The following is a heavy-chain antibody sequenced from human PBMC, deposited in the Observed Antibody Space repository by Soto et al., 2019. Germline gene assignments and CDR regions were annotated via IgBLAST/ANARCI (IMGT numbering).Heavy chain of an antibody. CDR1: GYAFTSYY. CDR3: AREGDSSSWYLDYYYYYGMDV. J-gene: IGHJ6*02. D-gene: IGHD6-13*01. V-gene: IGHV1-46*01. CDR2: INPSGGST. Sequence: GASVKVSCKASGYAFTSYYMHWVRQAPGQGLEWMGIINPSGGSTSYAQKFQGRVTMTRDTSTSTVYMELSSLRSEDTAVYYCAREGDSSSWYLDYYYYYGMDVWGQGTTVTVSS.